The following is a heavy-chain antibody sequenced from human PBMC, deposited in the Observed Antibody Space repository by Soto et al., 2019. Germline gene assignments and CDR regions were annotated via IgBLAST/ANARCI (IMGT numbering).Heavy chain of an antibody. D-gene: IGHD3-16*01. CDR1: GGSISSSLYY. Sequence: QLQLQESGPGLVRPSETLSLMCNVSGGSISSSLYYWGWIRQPPGKGLEWIGSIYYNGRTYYKSSLKSRVTIFVDTSKSHFSLKMSSVTAADTAVYYCVRQTDRGLHLGELSWGQGTLVTVSS. J-gene: IGHJ5*02. CDR3: VRQTDRGLHLGELS. V-gene: IGHV4-39*01. CDR2: IYYNGRT.